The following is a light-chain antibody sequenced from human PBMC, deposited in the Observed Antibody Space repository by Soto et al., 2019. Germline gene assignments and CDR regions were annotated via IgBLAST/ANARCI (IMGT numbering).Light chain of an antibody. Sequence: DIVMTQSPDSLAVSLGERATINCKSSQSVLYSSNNKNYLAWYQQKPGQPPKLLIYWASTRESGVPDRFSGSGSGTDFTLTISSRQAEDVAVYYCQQYYSTLALTFGGGTKVESK. CDR2: WAS. V-gene: IGKV4-1*01. CDR3: QQYYSTLALT. CDR1: QSVLYSSNNKNY. J-gene: IGKJ4*01.